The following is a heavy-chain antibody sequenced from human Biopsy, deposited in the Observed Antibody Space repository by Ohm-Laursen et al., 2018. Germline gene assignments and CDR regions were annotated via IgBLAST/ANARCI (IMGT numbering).Heavy chain of an antibody. D-gene: IGHD3-22*01. J-gene: IGHJ2*01. V-gene: IGHV1-69*06. Sequence: SVKVSCKASGGTFTNHAVGWVRQAPRQGLEWVGSSIPLFNTANYADKFQGRVTLTADKSTTTAYMELSSLRSEDTAIYYCARFPLGAYDDSGSYRAVEHWYFDLWGRGTLVTVSS. CDR1: GGTFTNHA. CDR2: SIPLFNTA. CDR3: ARFPLGAYDDSGSYRAVEHWYFDL.